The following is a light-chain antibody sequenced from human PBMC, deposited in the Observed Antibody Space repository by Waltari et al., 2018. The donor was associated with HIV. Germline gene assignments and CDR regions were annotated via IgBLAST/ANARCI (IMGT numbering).Light chain of an antibody. CDR3: QTCGTGIRG. CDR2: LNSDGSH. V-gene: IGLV4-69*01. J-gene: IGLJ3*02. CDR1: SGHSSYA. Sequence: QLVLTQSPSASASLGASVKLTCTLSSGHSSYAIARHPQEPEKGPRYLMKLNSDGSHSKGDGIPDRFSGSSSGAERYVTISSLQSEDEADYYCQTCGTGIRGFGGGTKLTVL.